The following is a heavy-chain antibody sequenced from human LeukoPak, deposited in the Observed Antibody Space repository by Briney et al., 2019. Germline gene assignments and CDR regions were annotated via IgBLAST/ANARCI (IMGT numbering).Heavy chain of an antibody. CDR2: IYYSGST. CDR1: GGSISSYY. D-gene: IGHD6-6*01. CDR3: GRSHIAAFDY. J-gene: IGHJ4*02. V-gene: IGHV4-59*01. Sequence: SETLSLTCTVSGGSISSYYWSWIRQPPGKGLEWIGYIYYSGSTNYNPSLKSRVTISVDTSKNQFSLKLSSVTAADTAVYYCGRSHIAAFDYWGQGTLVTVSS.